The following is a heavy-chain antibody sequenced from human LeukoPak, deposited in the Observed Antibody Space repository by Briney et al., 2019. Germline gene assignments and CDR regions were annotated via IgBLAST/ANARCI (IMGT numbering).Heavy chain of an antibody. J-gene: IGHJ4*02. CDR1: GGSISTYS. V-gene: IGHV4-59*08. CDR2: ISHSGTT. D-gene: IGHD6-19*01. CDR3: ARWDDSAWAFGN. Sequence: SETLSLTCTVSGGSISTYSWNWIRQSPGKGLEWVGYISHSGTTSYDSYFRSRVTISVDTSKNQLSLKLTSVTAADTAVYYCARWDDSAWAFGNWGPGTLVTVSS.